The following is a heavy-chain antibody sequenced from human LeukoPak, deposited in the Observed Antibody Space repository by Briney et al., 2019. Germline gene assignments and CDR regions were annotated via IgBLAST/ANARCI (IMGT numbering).Heavy chain of an antibody. J-gene: IGHJ3*02. V-gene: IGHV4-4*07. Sequence: SETLSLTCTVSGGSISSYYWIWIRQPAGRGLEWIGRIDASGSTNFNPSLKSRVTMSVDSSKNQFSLELSSVTAADTALYYCARKDGDIWGQGTMVTVSS. CDR1: GGSISSYY. CDR3: ARKDGDI. CDR2: IDASGST. D-gene: IGHD5-24*01.